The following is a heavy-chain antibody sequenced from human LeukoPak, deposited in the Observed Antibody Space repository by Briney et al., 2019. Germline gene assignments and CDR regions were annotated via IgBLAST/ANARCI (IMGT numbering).Heavy chain of an antibody. CDR1: GFTFSSYS. V-gene: IGHV3-33*06. CDR2: IWYDGSNK. CDR3: AKGPFVGVYYYYMDV. J-gene: IGHJ6*03. Sequence: GGSLRLSCAASGFTFSSYSMHWVRQAPGKGLEWVAVIWYDGSNKYYADSVKGRFTISRDNSKNTLYLQMNSLRAEDTAVYYCAKGPFVGVYYYYMDVWGKGTTVTVSS.